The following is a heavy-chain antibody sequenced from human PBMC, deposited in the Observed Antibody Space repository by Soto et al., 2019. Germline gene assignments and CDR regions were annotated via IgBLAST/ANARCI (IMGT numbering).Heavy chain of an antibody. CDR1: GYSFTSYW. V-gene: IGHV5-10-1*01. J-gene: IGHJ4*02. D-gene: IGHD3-22*01. Sequence: GESLKISCRGSGYSFTSYWISWVRQMPGKGLEWMGRIDPTDSYANYSPSFQGHVTFSVDRSINTAYLQGSSLKAPDTAVYYCARLHSRHGTNGKLDYWGQGTLVTVSS. CDR3: ARLHSRHGTNGKLDY. CDR2: IDPTDSYA.